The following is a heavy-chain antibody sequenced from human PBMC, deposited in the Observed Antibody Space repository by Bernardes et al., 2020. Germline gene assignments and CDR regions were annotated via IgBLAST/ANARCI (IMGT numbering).Heavy chain of an antibody. CDR3: ATIKCTSNSCYPRWFDS. D-gene: IGHD2-2*01. J-gene: IGHJ5*01. Sequence: SETLSLTCGVFDGSINNRLFYWSWIRQSPGKPLELIGYIYHNGDVKYSPSLRSRVSISLDTVKSQLSLEVRSVTAADSAVYYCATIKCTSNSCYPRWFDSWGQGTLVTVSS. CDR2: IYHNGDV. CDR1: DGSINNRLFY. V-gene: IGHV4-61*01.